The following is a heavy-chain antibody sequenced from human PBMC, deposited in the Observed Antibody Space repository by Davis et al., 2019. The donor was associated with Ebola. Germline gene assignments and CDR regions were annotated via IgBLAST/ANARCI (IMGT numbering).Heavy chain of an antibody. V-gene: IGHV3-48*03. J-gene: IGHJ5*02. CDR3: AKGGDRGSASRRWFDP. CDR1: GFTFSSYE. Sequence: GESLKISCAASGFTFSSYEMNWVRQAPGKGLEWVSYISSSGSTIYYADSVKGRFTISRDNAKNSLYLQMNSLRAEDTAVYYCAKGGDRGSASRRWFDPWGQGTLVTVSS. D-gene: IGHD2-15*01. CDR2: ISSSGSTI.